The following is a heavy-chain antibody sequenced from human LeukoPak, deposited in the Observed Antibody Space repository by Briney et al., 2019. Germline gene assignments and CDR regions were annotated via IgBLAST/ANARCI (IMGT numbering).Heavy chain of an antibody. CDR2: IFQGGGEI. V-gene: IGHV3-23*01. D-gene: IGHD1-7*01. CDR3: ATGNYNRPFDY. J-gene: IGHJ4*02. CDR1: GFTFSTFA. Sequence: PGGSPRLSCAASGFTFSTFAMIWVRQPPGKGLEWVSSIFQGGGEIHYADSVRGRFTISRDNSKSTLFLQMNSLRAEDTAVYYCATGNYNRPFDYWGQGTLVTVSS.